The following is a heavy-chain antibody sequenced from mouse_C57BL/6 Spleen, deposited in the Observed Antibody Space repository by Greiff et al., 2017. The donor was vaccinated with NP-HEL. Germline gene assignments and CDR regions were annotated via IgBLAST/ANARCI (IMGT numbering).Heavy chain of an antibody. CDR2: VDPSDSYT. J-gene: IGHJ4*01. CDR3: ARSEGRYYAMDY. Sequence: QVQLQQSGAELVMPGASVKLSCKASGYTFTSYWMHWVKQRPGQGLEWIGEVDPSDSYTNYNQKFKGKSTLTVDKSSSTAYMQLSSLTSEDSAVYYCARSEGRYYAMDYWGQGTSVTVSS. CDR1: GYTFTSYW. V-gene: IGHV1-69*01.